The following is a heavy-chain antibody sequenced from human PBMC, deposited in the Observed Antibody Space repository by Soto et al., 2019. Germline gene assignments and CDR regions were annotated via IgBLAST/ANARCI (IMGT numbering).Heavy chain of an antibody. D-gene: IGHD2-2*01. CDR3: ARDLARYCSSTSPCEGFDI. J-gene: IGHJ3*02. CDR2: IIPIFGTA. V-gene: IGHV1-69*13. CDR1: GGTFSSYT. Sequence: EASVKVSCNASGGTFSSYTISWVLQAPGQGLEWMGGIIPIFGTANYAQKFQGRVTITADESTSTAYMELSSLGCEDTAVYYCARDLARYCSSTSPCEGFDIGGQGTMVTVSS.